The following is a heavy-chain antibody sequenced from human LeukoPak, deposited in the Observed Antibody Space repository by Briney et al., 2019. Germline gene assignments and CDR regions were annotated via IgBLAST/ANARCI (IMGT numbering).Heavy chain of an antibody. Sequence: GGSLRLSCAASGFTFSSYAMSWVRQAPGKGLAWVSTISGGSGSTYCADSVKGRFTISRDNAKNSLYLQMNSLRVEDTALYYCAPTGLPWGQGTLVTVSS. CDR3: APTGLP. CDR1: GFTFSSYA. V-gene: IGHV3-23*01. D-gene: IGHD3-10*01. CDR2: ISGGSGST. J-gene: IGHJ5*02.